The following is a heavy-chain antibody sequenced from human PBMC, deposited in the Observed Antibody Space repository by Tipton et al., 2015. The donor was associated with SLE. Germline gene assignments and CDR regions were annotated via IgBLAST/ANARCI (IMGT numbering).Heavy chain of an antibody. D-gene: IGHD4-17*01. V-gene: IGHV3-33*06. CDR1: GFTFSTYA. CDR3: AKDRGPYGDKRGFDY. CDR2: VWSDGSNN. J-gene: IGHJ4*02. Sequence: RSLRLSCAASGFTFSTYAMHWVRQAPGKGLEWVAAVWSDGSNNYYADSVKGRFTVSRDNSKNTLYLQMNSLRAEDTAVYYCAKDRGPYGDKRGFDYWGQGTLVTVSS.